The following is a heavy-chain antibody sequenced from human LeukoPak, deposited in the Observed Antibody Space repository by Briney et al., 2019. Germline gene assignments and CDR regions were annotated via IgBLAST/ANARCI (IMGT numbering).Heavy chain of an antibody. J-gene: IGHJ4*02. CDR1: GFTFSSYW. Sequence: GGSLRLSCAASGFTFSSYWMRWVRQAPGKGLVWVSRINSDGSSTSYADSVKGRFTISRDNAKNTVYLQMSSLRAEDTAVYYCARICSTTDCLISAWGQGTLVTVSS. D-gene: IGHD2-2*01. CDR3: ARICSTTDCLISA. CDR2: INSDGSST. V-gene: IGHV3-74*01.